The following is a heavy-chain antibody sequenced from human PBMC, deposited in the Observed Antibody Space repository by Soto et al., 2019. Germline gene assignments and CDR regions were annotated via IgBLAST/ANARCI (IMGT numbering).Heavy chain of an antibody. V-gene: IGHV4-61*01. J-gene: IGHJ4*02. D-gene: IGHD1-7*01. CDR1: GGSVSSGSYY. CDR3: ARVPTGTTWVTSEY. CDR2: LYYSGNT. Sequence: QVQLQESGPGLVKPSETLSLTCTVSGGSVSSGSYYWSWIRQPPGKGLEWIGYLYYSGNTNYNPSRKSRVTISVDTSKNQFSLKLSSVTAADTAVYYCARVPTGTTWVTSEYWGQGALVTVSS.